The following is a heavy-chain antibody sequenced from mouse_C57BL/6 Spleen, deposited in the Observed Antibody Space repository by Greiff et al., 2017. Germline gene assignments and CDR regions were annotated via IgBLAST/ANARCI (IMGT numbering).Heavy chain of an antibody. D-gene: IGHD2-1*01. J-gene: IGHJ2*01. CDR3: TREGNECEE. V-gene: IGHV1-15*01. Sequence: VQLQQSGAELVRPGASVTLSCKASGYTFTDYEMHWVKQTPVHGLEWIGAIDPETGGTAYHQKFKGKAILTADKSSSTAYMELRSLTSEDSAVXYGTREGNECEEWGQGTKRTVAA. CDR2: IDPETGGT. CDR1: GYTFTDYE.